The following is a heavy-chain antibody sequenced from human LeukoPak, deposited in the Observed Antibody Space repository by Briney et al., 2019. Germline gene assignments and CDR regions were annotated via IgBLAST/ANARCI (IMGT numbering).Heavy chain of an antibody. D-gene: IGHD6-13*01. J-gene: IGHJ6*03. CDR2: ISTSGSSI. CDR3: ARDATTEVGTVYMGV. Sequence: GGSLRLSCAASGFTFSIYEINWVRQAPGKGLEWLSHISTSGSSIHYADSVKGRFTISRDNAKNSLYLQMNSLRAEDTAVYYCARDATTEVGTVYMGVWGKGTTVTISS. V-gene: IGHV3-48*03. CDR1: GFTFSIYE.